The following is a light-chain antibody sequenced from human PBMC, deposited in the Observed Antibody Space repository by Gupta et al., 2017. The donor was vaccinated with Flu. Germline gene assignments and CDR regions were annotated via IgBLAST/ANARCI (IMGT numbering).Light chain of an antibody. Sequence: SARTSCTGTGREVGEYEYGSWYQQYPGNPPMVIYDDVYKRPAGVPGRFAATKAGTTASPTISGLQGEDEADYYYCSHANSDSWVFGGGTKLTVL. CDR2: DVY. J-gene: IGLJ3*02. CDR3: CSHANSDSWV. CDR1: GREVGEYEY. V-gene: IGLV2-11*02.